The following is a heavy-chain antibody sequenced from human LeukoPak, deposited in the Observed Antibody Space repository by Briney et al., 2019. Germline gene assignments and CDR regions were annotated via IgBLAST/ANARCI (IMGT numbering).Heavy chain of an antibody. Sequence: GGSLRLSCGASGFTFSNAWMSWVRQAPGEGLEWVGRIKTKIDGGTTDYAAPVKGRFTISRDDSKNTLYLQMNSLKTEDTAVYYCTTQPWQVDYWGQGTLVTVSS. J-gene: IGHJ4*02. CDR3: TTQPWQVDY. CDR2: IKTKIDGGTT. CDR1: GFTFSNAW. V-gene: IGHV3-15*01. D-gene: IGHD6-19*01.